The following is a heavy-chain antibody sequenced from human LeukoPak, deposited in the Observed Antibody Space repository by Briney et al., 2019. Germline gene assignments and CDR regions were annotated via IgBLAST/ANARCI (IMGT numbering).Heavy chain of an antibody. V-gene: IGHV3-23*01. D-gene: IGHD3-3*02. CDR3: AKAGSIRFDY. Sequence: GSLRLSCAASGFTFSNYAIHWVRQAPGKGLEWVSGISGGAGSTYYADALKGRFTISRDNSKNTLYLQMSSLRAEDTAVYYCAKAGSIRFDYWGQGTLVTVSS. J-gene: IGHJ4*02. CDR1: GFTFSNYA. CDR2: ISGGAGST.